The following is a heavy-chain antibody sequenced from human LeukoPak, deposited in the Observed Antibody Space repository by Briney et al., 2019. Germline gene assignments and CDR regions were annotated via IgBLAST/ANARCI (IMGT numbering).Heavy chain of an antibody. D-gene: IGHD3-9*01. CDR2: ISSSNSTI. Sequence: PGGSLRLSCAASGFTFSSYPLNWVRQAPGKGLEWVSYISSSNSTIYYTDSVNGRFTISSNNARTSLYLQMHNVRDEDTAVYYCARAYYDILTGYHTSDYYYYGMDVWGQGTTVTVSS. CDR3: ARAYYDILTGYHTSDYYYYGMDV. V-gene: IGHV3-48*02. J-gene: IGHJ6*02. CDR1: GFTFSSYP.